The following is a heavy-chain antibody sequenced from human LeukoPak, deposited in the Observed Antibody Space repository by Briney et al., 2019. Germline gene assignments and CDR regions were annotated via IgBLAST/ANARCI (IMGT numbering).Heavy chain of an antibody. J-gene: IGHJ4*02. CDR3: RTSATVDY. CDR1: GFTFRSYS. V-gene: IGHV3-7*01. D-gene: IGHD4-11*01. Sequence: GGSLRLSCAASGFTFRSYSMSWVRQAPGKGLEWVANIKEDGSETYYVDSVKGRFTISRDNAKNSLYLQMNSLRVEDTAMYYCRTSATVDYWGQGNLVTVSS. CDR2: IKEDGSET.